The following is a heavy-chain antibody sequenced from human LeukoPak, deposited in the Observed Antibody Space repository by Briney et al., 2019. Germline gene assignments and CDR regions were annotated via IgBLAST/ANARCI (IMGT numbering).Heavy chain of an antibody. CDR3: ARDQGYYGSGPDY. V-gene: IGHV1-69*01. Sequence: ASVKVSCKASGGXLSSYAMRWVRQAPGQGLEWMGGIIPIFGTANYAQKFQGRVTITADESTSTAYMELSSLRSEDTAVYYCARDQGYYGSGPDYWGQGTLVTVSS. CDR2: IIPIFGTA. CDR1: GGXLSSYA. D-gene: IGHD3-10*01. J-gene: IGHJ4*02.